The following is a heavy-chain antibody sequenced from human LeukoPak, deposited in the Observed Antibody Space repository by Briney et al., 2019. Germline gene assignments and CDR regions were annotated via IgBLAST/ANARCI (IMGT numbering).Heavy chain of an antibody. D-gene: IGHD2-15*01. J-gene: IGHJ4*02. CDR2: IYYSGST. Sequence: SETLSLTCTVSGGSISNYYWSWIRQPPGKGPEWVGYIYYSGSTNYNPPLNSRVTLSVDTSKHPFSLKLTSVTAADPAVYSCARDRRTRGVSDYWGQGTLVTACS. CDR1: GGSISNYY. CDR3: ARDRRTRGVSDY. V-gene: IGHV4-59*01.